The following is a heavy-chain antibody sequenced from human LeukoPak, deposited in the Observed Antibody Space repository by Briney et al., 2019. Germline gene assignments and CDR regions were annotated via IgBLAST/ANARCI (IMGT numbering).Heavy chain of an antibody. V-gene: IGHV4-4*02. CDR1: GGSIRSNDW. J-gene: IGHJ6*02. D-gene: IGHD3-10*01. Sequence: AGTLSLTCAVYGGSIRSNDWWSWVRQPPGKGLEWIGEIYQSGNTNYHASLKSRVTKSVDKSKNQFSLKLSSVTAADTAVYYCARGKSALLWFGELFVVGSYYGMDVWGQGTTVTVSS. CDR2: IYQSGNT. CDR3: ARGKSALLWFGELFVVGSYYGMDV.